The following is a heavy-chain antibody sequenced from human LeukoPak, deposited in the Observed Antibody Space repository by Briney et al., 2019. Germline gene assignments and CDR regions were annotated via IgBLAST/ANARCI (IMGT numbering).Heavy chain of an antibody. CDR3: RGYSSSWYERYYFDY. Sequence: PGGSLRLSCAASGLAFSAYKMHWVRQAPRKGLVWVSRISTDGYTTDYADFVQGRFTASRDNTKNTWSLEMNSLRAEDTAVYFCRGYSSSWYERYYFDYWGQGTLVTVSS. CDR2: ISTDGYTT. CDR1: GLAFSAYK. V-gene: IGHV3-74*01. J-gene: IGHJ4*02. D-gene: IGHD6-13*01.